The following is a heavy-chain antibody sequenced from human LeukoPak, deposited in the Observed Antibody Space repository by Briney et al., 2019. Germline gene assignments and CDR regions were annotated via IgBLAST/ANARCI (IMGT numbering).Heavy chain of an antibody. CDR2: INHSGST. V-gene: IGHV4-34*01. D-gene: IGHD2-21*02. CDR3: ARKGGAYCGGDCYSGGWFDP. Sequence: PSETLSLTCAVYGGSFSGYYWSWLRQPPGKGLKWIGEINHSGSTNYNPSLKSRVTISVDTSKNQFSLKLSYVTAADTAVYYCARKGGAYCGGDCYSGGWFDPWGQGTLVTVSS. CDR1: GGSFSGYY. J-gene: IGHJ5*02.